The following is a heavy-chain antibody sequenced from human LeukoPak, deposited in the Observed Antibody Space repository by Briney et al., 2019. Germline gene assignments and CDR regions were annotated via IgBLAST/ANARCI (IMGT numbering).Heavy chain of an antibody. V-gene: IGHV4-61*02. Sequence: PSQTLSLTCTVSGGSISSGSYYWSWIRQPAGKGLEWIGRIYTSGSTNYNPSLKSRVTISVDTSKNRFSLKLSSVTAADTAVYYCASSYYYGSGSYYSGSDWFDPWGQGTLVTVSS. D-gene: IGHD3-10*01. J-gene: IGHJ5*02. CDR2: IYTSGST. CDR1: GGSISSGSYY. CDR3: ASSYYYGSGSYYSGSDWFDP.